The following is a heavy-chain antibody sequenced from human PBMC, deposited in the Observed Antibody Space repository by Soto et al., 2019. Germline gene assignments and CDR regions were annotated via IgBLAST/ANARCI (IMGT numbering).Heavy chain of an antibody. CDR1: GFIFGSYA. V-gene: IGHV3-23*01. D-gene: IGHD6-13*01. Sequence: EVQLLESGGDLVQPGGSLRLSCAASGFIFGSYAMSWVRQAPGKGLEWVSAISGSGGRTNYADSVKGRFTISRDNSKNTLYLQMEILRAEDTAVYYCAKDGLAEASTATYFEYWGQGTLVNVSS. CDR3: AKDGLAEASTATYFEY. J-gene: IGHJ4*02. CDR2: ISGSGGRT.